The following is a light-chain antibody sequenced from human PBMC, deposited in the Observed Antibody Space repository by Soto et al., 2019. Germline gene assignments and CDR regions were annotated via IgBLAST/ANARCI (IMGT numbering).Light chain of an antibody. V-gene: IGKV3D-15*01. CDR1: QAVSSK. J-gene: IGKJ4*01. CDR3: QQYIRWPLT. CDR2: DAS. Sequence: EMVVTQSPATLSVSPGERVTLSCRTSQAVSSKLAWYQPKPGQPPSLLIYDASTRATGTPARFSGSGSGTECTLAVSSLQSEDYALYFCQQYIRWPLTFGGGTKVEIK.